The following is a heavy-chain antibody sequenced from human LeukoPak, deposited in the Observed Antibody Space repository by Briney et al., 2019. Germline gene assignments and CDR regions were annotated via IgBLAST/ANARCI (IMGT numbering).Heavy chain of an antibody. CDR2: ISGGGEST. V-gene: IGHV3-23*01. D-gene: IGHD6-19*01. J-gene: IGHJ4*02. Sequence: GGSLRLSCVASEFTFSSHAMNWVRQAPGKGLEWVSSISGGGESTYYADSVKGRFTVSRDNSKNTLYLQINGLRGEDTAVYYCAKGKYSSGGVPDYWGQGTLVTVSS. CDR1: EFTFSSHA. CDR3: AKGKYSSGGVPDY.